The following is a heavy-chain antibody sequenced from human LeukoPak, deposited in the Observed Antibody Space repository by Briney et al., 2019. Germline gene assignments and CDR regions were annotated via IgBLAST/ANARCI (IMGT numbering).Heavy chain of an antibody. CDR2: IIPIFGTA. D-gene: IGHD6-19*01. CDR3: ARGEAVAGPPDY. CDR1: GGTFSSYA. J-gene: IGHJ4*02. Sequence: ASVKVSCKASGGTFSSYAISWVRQAPGQGLEWMGGIIPIFGTANYAQKFHGRVTITADESTSTAYMELSSLRSEDTAVYYCARGEAVAGPPDYWGQGTLVTVSS. V-gene: IGHV1-69*13.